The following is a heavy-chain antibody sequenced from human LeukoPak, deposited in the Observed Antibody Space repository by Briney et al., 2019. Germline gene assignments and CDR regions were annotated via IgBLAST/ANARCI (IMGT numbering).Heavy chain of an antibody. CDR1: GYTFTGYY. J-gene: IGHJ5*02. V-gene: IGHV1-2*06. CDR3: ARDPPRVAAAAYADH. CDR2: INPNSGGT. D-gene: IGHD6-13*01. Sequence: ASVKVSCKASGYTFTGYYMHWVRQAPGQGLEWMGRINPNSGGTNYAQKFQGRVTMTRDTSISTAYMELSRLRSDDTAVYYCARDPPRVAAAAYADHWGQGTLVTVSS.